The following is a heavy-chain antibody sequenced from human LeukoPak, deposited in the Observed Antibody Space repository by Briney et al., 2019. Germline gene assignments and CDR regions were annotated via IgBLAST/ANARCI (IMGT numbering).Heavy chain of an antibody. CDR2: ISYDGSNK. CDR1: GFDFSRYD. D-gene: IGHD4-17*01. V-gene: IGHV3-30*18. CDR3: AKEYGDYLTDY. J-gene: IGHJ4*02. Sequence: PGGSLRLSCAASGFDFSRYDMHWVRQAPGKGLEWVAVISYDGSNKYYADSVKGRFTISRDNSKNTLYLQINSLRAEDTAVYYCAKEYGDYLTDYWGQGTLVTVSS.